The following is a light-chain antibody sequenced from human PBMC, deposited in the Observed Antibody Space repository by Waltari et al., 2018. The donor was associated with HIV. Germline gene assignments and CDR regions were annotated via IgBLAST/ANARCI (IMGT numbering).Light chain of an antibody. Sequence: SSELTQAPAVSVALGQTVRIPCQGDSLTKYYPNWNQQKPGQAPLLILYGKNHYRRSGIPARFSGSASGTTASLTITGARAEDEADYYCDTRDTNNKHHVFGTGTKLTV. J-gene: IGLJ1*01. CDR1: SLTKYY. CDR2: GKN. V-gene: IGLV3-19*01. CDR3: DTRDTNNKHHV.